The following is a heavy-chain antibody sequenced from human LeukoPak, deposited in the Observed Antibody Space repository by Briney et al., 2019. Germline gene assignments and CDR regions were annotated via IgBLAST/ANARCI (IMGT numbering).Heavy chain of an antibody. CDR2: ISAYNGNT. CDR3: ARELGYCSGGSCYTSSYYYYMDV. J-gene: IGHJ6*03. V-gene: IGHV1-18*01. D-gene: IGHD2-15*01. Sequence: GASVKVSCKASGYTFTSYGISWVRQAPGQGLEWMGWISAYNGNTNYAQKFQGRVTMTRDTSTSTVYMELSSLRSEDTAVYYCARELGYCSGGSCYTSSYYYYMDVWGKGTTVTISS. CDR1: GYTFTSYG.